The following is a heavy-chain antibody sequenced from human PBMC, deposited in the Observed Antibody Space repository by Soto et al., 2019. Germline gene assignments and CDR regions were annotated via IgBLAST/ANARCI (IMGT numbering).Heavy chain of an antibody. Sequence: PSETLSLTCTVSGGSISSYYWSWIRQPPGKGLEWIGYIYYSGSTNYNPSLKSRVTISVDTSKNQFPLKLSSVTAADTAVYYCARVIGVSGWYYFDYWGQGTLVTVSS. D-gene: IGHD6-19*01. V-gene: IGHV4-59*01. CDR1: GGSISSYY. CDR2: IYYSGST. CDR3: ARVIGVSGWYYFDY. J-gene: IGHJ4*02.